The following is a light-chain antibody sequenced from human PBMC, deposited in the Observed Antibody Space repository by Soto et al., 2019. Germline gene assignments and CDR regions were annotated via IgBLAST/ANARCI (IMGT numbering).Light chain of an antibody. J-gene: IGKJ1*01. CDR3: QQYGSLSWT. CDR2: GAS. V-gene: IGKV3-20*01. Sequence: DIVLTQSPGTLSSSPGERATLSCRASQSVSSNYLAWYQQKPGQAPRLLIYGASTRATGVPDRFSGSGSGTDFTLTISRLEPEDFAVYHCQQYGSLSWTFGQGTKVDIK. CDR1: QSVSSNY.